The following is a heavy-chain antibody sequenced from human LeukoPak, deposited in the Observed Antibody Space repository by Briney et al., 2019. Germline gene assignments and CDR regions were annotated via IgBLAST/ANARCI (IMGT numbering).Heavy chain of an antibody. D-gene: IGHD2-15*01. J-gene: IGHJ4*02. CDR2: ITFDGDYT. V-gene: IGHV3-43D*03. CDR1: GFNFDDYA. Sequence: SGGSLRLSCAASGFNFDDYAMNWVRQAPGKGLEWVSLITFDGDYTYYADSVKGRFTISRDNSEDSLYLQMNSLRAEDTALYYCARDSAEYCSGGSCSSFDYWGQGTLVTVSS. CDR3: ARDSAEYCSGGSCSSFDY.